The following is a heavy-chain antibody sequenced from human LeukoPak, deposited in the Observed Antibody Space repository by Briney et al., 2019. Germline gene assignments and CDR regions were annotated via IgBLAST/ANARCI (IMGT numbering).Heavy chain of an antibody. J-gene: IGHJ3*02. CDR2: INSDALYI. Sequence: GGSLRLSCAASGFSFSRYSMNWVRQAPGKGLEWVASINSDALYIYYAESVKGRFTISRDNAKNTLYLQMNSLRAEDTAVYYCAKTPMGYSGSYWGMAFDIWGQGTMVTVSS. CDR3: AKTPMGYSGSYWGMAFDI. CDR1: GFSFSRYS. V-gene: IGHV3-21*01. D-gene: IGHD1-26*01.